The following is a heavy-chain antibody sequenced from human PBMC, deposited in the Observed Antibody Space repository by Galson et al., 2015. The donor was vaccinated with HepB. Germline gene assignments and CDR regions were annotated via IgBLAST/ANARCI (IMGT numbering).Heavy chain of an antibody. CDR2: ISSNGGST. V-gene: IGHV3-64D*06. CDR3: VKEMVSGLSSSWYDDGFQH. Sequence: SLRLSCAASGFTFSSYAMHWVRQAPGKGLEYVSAISSNGGSTYYADSVKGRFTISRDNSKNTLYLQMSSLRAEDTAVYYCVKEMVSGLSSSWYDDGFQHWGQGTLVTVSS. J-gene: IGHJ1*01. D-gene: IGHD6-13*01. CDR1: GFTFSSYA.